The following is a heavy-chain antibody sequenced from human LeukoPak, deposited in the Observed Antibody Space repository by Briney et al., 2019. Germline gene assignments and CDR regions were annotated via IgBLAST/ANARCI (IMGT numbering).Heavy chain of an antibody. J-gene: IGHJ4*02. CDR3: ARLWDSSSSLDY. D-gene: IGHD6-6*01. V-gene: IGHV4-59*08. CDR2: IYYSGGT. Sequence: SETLSLTCTVSGGSISSYYWTWIRQPPGKGLGLEWIGYIYYSGGTNYNPSLKSRVTISIDTSKNQVSLKLSSVTAADTAVYYCARLWDSSSSLDYWGQGTLVAVSS. CDR1: GGSISSYY.